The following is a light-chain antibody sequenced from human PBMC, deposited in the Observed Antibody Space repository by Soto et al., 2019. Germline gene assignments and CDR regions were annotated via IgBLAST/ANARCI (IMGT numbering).Light chain of an antibody. Sequence: QSALTQPPSASGSPGQSVTISCTGTSSDVGGYNYVSWYQQHPGKAPKLMIYEVSKRPSGVPDRFSGSKSGNTASLTVSGLQAEDEADYYCSSDTGNKGVFGGGTQLTVL. CDR2: EVS. CDR3: SSDTGNKGV. J-gene: IGLJ2*01. CDR1: SSDVGGYNY. V-gene: IGLV2-8*01.